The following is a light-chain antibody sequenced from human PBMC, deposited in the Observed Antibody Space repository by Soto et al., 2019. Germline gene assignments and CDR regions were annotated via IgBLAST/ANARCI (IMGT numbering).Light chain of an antibody. Sequence: EIVLTQSPGTLSLSPGERAALSCRASQSVNSNYLAWYQKKPGQAPRLLIYGASSRATGIPDRFSGSGSGTDFTLTISRLEPEDFAMYYCQQYGASPPTFGQGTKVDIK. CDR3: QQYGASPPT. V-gene: IGKV3-20*01. CDR1: QSVNSNY. J-gene: IGKJ1*01. CDR2: GAS.